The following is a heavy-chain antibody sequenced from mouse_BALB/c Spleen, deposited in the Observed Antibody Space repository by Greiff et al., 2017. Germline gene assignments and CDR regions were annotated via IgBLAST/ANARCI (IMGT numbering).Heavy chain of an antibody. V-gene: IGHV1S34*01. CDR3: AGCGNYGDYYAMDY. CDR2: ISCYNGAT. J-gene: IGHJ4*01. D-gene: IGHD2-1*01. CDR1: GYSFTGYY. Sequence: LVRPGASVKISCTASGYSFTGYYMHWVQQSHGKSLEWIGYISCYNGATSYNQKFKGKATFTVDTSSSTAYMQFNSLTSEDSAVYYCAGCGNYGDYYAMDYWGQGTSVTVSS.